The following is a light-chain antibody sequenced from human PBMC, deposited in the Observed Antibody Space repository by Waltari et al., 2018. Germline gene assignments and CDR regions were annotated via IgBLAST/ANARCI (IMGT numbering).Light chain of an antibody. V-gene: IGKV1-5*01. CDR3: QQYYTYPYT. CDR1: QTISYW. Sequence: DIQMTQSPSTLSASVGDRVTITCRASQTISYWLAWYQQKPGRAPKLLISDASSLDIGVPSRFSGSGSGTEFTLTITRLQPDDFAAYYCQQYYTYPYTFGQGTKLAIK. J-gene: IGKJ2*01. CDR2: DAS.